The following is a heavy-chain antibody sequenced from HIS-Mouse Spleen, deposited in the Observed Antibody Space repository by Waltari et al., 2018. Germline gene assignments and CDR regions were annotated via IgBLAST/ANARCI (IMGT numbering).Heavy chain of an antibody. D-gene: IGHD6-13*01. V-gene: IGHV4-39*07. CDR3: AREIPYSSSWYDWYFDL. Sequence: QLQLQESGPGLVKPSETLSLTCTVSGCSISSSIYYWGWSRQPPGKGLEWIGSIYYRGSTYYNPSLKSRVTISVDTSKNQFSLKLSSVTAADTAVYYCAREIPYSSSWYDWYFDLWGRGTLVTVSS. CDR1: GCSISSSIYY. J-gene: IGHJ2*01. CDR2: IYYRGST.